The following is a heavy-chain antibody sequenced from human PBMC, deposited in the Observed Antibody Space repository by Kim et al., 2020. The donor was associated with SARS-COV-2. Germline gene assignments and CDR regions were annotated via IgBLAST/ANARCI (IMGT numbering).Heavy chain of an antibody. Sequence: ANYAQKFQGRVTITADESTRTAYMELSSLRSEDTAVYYCARDINMGWFDPWGQGTLVTVSS. V-gene: IGHV1-69*01. J-gene: IGHJ5*02. CDR3: ARDINMGWFDP. D-gene: IGHD1-20*01. CDR2: A.